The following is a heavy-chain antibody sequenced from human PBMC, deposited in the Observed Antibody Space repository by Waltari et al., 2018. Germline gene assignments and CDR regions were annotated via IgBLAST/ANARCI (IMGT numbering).Heavy chain of an antibody. CDR2: ISGSGKDT. J-gene: IGHJ4*02. CDR1: GFSFSTYG. D-gene: IGHD6-13*01. CDR3: AKDLRASAGPY. Sequence: EVQLLESGGGLVQPGGSLRLSCVGTGFSFSTYGMTWVRQAPGKGLEWFSAISGSGKDTYYADFVKGRFTMSRDNSKNTLYLHMKNVRVDDTAIYYCAKDLRASAGPYWGQGTLVTVSS. V-gene: IGHV3-23*01.